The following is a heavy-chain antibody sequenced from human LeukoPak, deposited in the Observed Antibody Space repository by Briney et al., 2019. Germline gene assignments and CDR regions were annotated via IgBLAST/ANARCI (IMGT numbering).Heavy chain of an antibody. Sequence: GGSLRLSCAASGFTFNYYAMNWVRQAPGKGLEWVSAILGGGDTTSYADSVKGRFTISRDNSKNTLYLQMNSLRAEDTAVYYCAKDETASLYSSGWYNAFDIWGQGTMVTVSS. CDR3: AKDETASLYSSGWYNAFDI. D-gene: IGHD6-19*01. V-gene: IGHV3-23*01. CDR1: GFTFNYYA. J-gene: IGHJ3*02. CDR2: ILGGGDTT.